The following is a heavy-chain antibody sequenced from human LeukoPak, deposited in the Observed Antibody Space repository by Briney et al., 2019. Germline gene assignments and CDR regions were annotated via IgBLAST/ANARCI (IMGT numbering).Heavy chain of an antibody. CDR1: GYSCVTQW. CDR2: IYHSSTEN. D-gene: IGHD3-22*01. V-gene: IGHV5-51*03. CDR3: SSRAFSDTSPVA. J-gene: IGHJ5*02. Sequence: GESLKISCKHSGYSCVTQWISWVRQMPGRGLEGLGIIYHSSTENVHPPNFQGKVTISADKYNSDVLLQWGSLKYSGTAMYYCSSRAFSDTSPVASGQGTLVSVSS.